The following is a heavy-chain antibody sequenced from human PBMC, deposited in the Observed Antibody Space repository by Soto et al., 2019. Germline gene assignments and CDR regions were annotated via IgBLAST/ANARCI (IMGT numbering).Heavy chain of an antibody. V-gene: IGHV3-30-3*01. CDR1: GPTFSNYA. J-gene: IGHJ4*02. Sequence: GGSLTPSCAASGPTFSNYAVQWVSQAPGKGLEWVALISYDGSNKYYADSVKGRFTISRDNSKNTLYLQMNSLRAEDTAVYYCARTVVADIRAVVAANSAYLFDYWGQGTLVTVSS. D-gene: IGHD2-15*01. CDR2: ISYDGSNK. CDR3: ARTVVADIRAVVAANSAYLFDY.